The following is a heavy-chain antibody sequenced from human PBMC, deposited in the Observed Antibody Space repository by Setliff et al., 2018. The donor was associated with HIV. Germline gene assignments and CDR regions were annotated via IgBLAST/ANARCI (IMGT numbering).Heavy chain of an antibody. CDR2: IYNTGST. J-gene: IGHJ3*02. D-gene: IGHD2-2*01. Sequence: SETLSLTCTVTGGSISSGGFYWTWIRQHPGKGLEWIGYIYNTGSTYHSPSLESRVTISIDTSKNQFSLKLSSVTAADTAVYYCARVPVCSSTSCLHVNAFDIWGQGTMVTVS. CDR1: GGSISSGGFY. CDR3: ARVPVCSSTSCLHVNAFDI. V-gene: IGHV4-31*03.